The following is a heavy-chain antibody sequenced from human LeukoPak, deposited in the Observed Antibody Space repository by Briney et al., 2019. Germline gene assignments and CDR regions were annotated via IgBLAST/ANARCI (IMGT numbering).Heavy chain of an antibody. CDR2: IFYSGST. CDR3: ARENSTYPGTFDP. V-gene: IGHV4-39*07. Sequence: KPSETLSLTCTVSGGSISTSSYYWGWVRQPPGKGLEWIGNIFYSGSTYYSPSLKSRVTISLDTSKNQFSLKLRSMTAADTAVYYCARENSTYPGTFDPWGQGTLVTVSS. J-gene: IGHJ5*02. D-gene: IGHD3-10*01. CDR1: GGSISTSSYY.